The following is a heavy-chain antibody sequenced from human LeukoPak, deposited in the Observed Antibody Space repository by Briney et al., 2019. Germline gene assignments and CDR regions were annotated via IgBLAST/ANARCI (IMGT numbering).Heavy chain of an antibody. CDR2: ILFNGKT. J-gene: IGHJ4*02. V-gene: IGHV4-59*01. D-gene: IGHD2-21*02. CDR3: ARAPPRRCPGNDCYPIFDF. Sequence: SETLSLTCTVSGDSIISSYWSWIRQPPGKGLEWIAYILFNGKTDYNRPLKSRVTISLDTSKNQFSLILNSVNTADTAVYYWARAPPRRCPGNDCYPIFDFWGQGSLVTVSS. CDR1: GDSIISSY.